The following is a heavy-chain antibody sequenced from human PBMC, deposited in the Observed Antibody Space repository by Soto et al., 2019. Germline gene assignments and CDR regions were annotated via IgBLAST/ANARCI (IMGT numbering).Heavy chain of an antibody. CDR3: ARDAGIYYYGSGSYSRFDY. D-gene: IGHD3-10*01. Sequence: QVQLVQSGAEVKKPGSSVKVSCKASGGTFSSYAISWVRQAPGQGLEWMGGIIPIFGTANYAQKFQGRVTITADESTSTAYMELSSLRSDDTAVYYCARDAGIYYYGSGSYSRFDYWGQGTLVTVSS. CDR1: GGTFSSYA. J-gene: IGHJ4*02. CDR2: IIPIFGTA. V-gene: IGHV1-69*01.